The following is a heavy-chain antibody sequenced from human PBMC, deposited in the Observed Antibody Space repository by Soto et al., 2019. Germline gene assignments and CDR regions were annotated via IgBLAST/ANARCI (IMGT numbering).Heavy chain of an antibody. Sequence: SVKVSCKASGGTFSSYAISWVRQAPGQGLEWMGGIIPIFGTANYAQKFQGRVTITADKSTSTAYMELSSLRSEDTAVYYRARERTYYYGSGSYYNDESYAFDIWGQGTMVTVSS. J-gene: IGHJ3*02. V-gene: IGHV1-69*06. CDR2: IIPIFGTA. D-gene: IGHD3-10*01. CDR3: ARERTYYYGSGSYYNDESYAFDI. CDR1: GGTFSSYA.